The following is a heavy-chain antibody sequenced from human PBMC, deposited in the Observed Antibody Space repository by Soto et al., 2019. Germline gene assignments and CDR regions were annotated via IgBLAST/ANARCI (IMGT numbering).Heavy chain of an antibody. J-gene: IGHJ4*02. V-gene: IGHV1-18*01. D-gene: IGHD4-4*01. Sequence: GVSVKVSCKASGYTFTSYGISWVRQAPGQGLEWMGWISAYNGNTNYAQKLQGRVTMTTDTSTSTAYMELRSLRSDDTAVYYCARDLIALEKMTTVTAPLDYWGQGTLVTVSS. CDR2: ISAYNGNT. CDR3: ARDLIALEKMTTVTAPLDY. CDR1: GYTFTSYG.